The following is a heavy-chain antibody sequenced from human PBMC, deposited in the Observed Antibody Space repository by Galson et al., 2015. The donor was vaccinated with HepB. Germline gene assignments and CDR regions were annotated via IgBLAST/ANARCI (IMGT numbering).Heavy chain of an antibody. Sequence: SLRLSCAASGFTFSNYDMHWVRQITGKGLEWVSSIGTAADTYYGGSVAGRFTISRENAKNSLYLQMNSLRDGDTAVYYCAGSRLERRRSAFDIWGQGTMVTVSS. V-gene: IGHV3-13*01. CDR3: AGSRLERRRSAFDI. J-gene: IGHJ3*02. CDR1: GFTFSNYD. CDR2: IGTAADT. D-gene: IGHD1-1*01.